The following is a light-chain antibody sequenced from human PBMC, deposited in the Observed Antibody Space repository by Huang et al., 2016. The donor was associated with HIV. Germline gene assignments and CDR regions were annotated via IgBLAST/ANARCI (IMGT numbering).Light chain of an antibody. J-gene: IGKJ2*01. V-gene: IGKV4-1*01. CDR3: QQYYTTPYT. CDR2: WAS. CDR1: QNVLYSSNNKDY. Sequence: DIVMTQSPDSLVVSLGGRATINCKSSQNVLYSSNNKDYLAWYQQKPGQPPTLLIYWASTRESGLPDRFSGSGSDTDFTRTITSLQAEDVAIYYCQQYYTTPYTFGQGTKLEIK.